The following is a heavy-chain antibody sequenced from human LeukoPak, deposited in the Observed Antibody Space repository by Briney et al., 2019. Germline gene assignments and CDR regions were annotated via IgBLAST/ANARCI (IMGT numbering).Heavy chain of an antibody. Sequence: PSETLSLTCAVYGGSFSGYYWSWIRQPPGKGLEWIGYIYYSGSTNYNPSLKSRVTISVDTSKNQFSLKLSSVTAADTAVYYCARERRTILGDAFDIWGQGTMVTVSS. J-gene: IGHJ3*02. D-gene: IGHD7-27*01. CDR3: ARERRTILGDAFDI. V-gene: IGHV4-59*01. CDR1: GGSFSGYY. CDR2: IYYSGST.